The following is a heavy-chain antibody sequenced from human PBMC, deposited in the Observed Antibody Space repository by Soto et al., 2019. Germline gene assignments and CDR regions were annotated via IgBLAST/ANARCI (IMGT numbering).Heavy chain of an antibody. CDR1: GYTFTSYG. Sequence: QVQLVQSGAEVKKPGASVKVSCKASGYTFTSYGISWVRQAPGQGLEWMGWISAYNGNTNYAQKLQGRVTMTTDTSTRTAYMEPRSMRSDDTAVYYCALTGVILERRPGWYGMDVWCQGTTVTVTS. CDR3: ALTGVILERRPGWYGMDV. V-gene: IGHV1-18*01. J-gene: IGHJ6*02. D-gene: IGHD1-1*01. CDR2: ISAYNGNT.